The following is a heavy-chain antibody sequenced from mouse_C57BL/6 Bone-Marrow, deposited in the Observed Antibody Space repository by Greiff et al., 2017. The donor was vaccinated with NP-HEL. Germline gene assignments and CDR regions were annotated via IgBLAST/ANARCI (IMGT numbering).Heavy chain of an antibody. CDR1: GYTFTDYY. V-gene: IGHV1-26*01. J-gene: IGHJ3*01. Sequence: EVQLQQSGPELVKPGASVKISCKASGYTFTDYYMNWVKQSHGKSLEWIGDINPNNGGTSYNQKFKGKATLTVDKSSSTAYMELRSLTSEDSAVYYGARSEGRGPWFAYWGQGTLVTVSA. D-gene: IGHD3-3*01. CDR3: ARSEGRGPWFAY. CDR2: INPNNGGT.